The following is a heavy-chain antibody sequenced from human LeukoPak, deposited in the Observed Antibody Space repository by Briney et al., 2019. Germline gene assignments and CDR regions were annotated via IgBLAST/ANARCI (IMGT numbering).Heavy chain of an antibody. V-gene: IGHV3-33*06. Sequence: PGTSLRLSCEASGFTFSHFGMHWVRQAPGKGLEWVAVIWYDGSNKYYADSVKGRFTISRDNSKNTLYLQMNSLRAEDTAVYYCAKGGGFLEWLRRSYYFDYWGQGTLVTVSS. D-gene: IGHD3-3*01. J-gene: IGHJ4*02. CDR1: GFTFSHFG. CDR2: IWYDGSNK. CDR3: AKGGGFLEWLRRSYYFDY.